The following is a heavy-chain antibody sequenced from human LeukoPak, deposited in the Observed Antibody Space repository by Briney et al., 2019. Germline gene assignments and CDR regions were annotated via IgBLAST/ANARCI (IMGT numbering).Heavy chain of an antibody. Sequence: PGGSLRLXCAASGFTYGDYGMSWVRQAPGKGLEWVSGINWNGGSTGYADSVKGRFTISRDNAKNSLYLQMNSLRAEDTALYYCARASVWVSGSYRTADYWGQGTLVTVSS. CDR2: INWNGGST. CDR1: GFTYGDYG. D-gene: IGHD1-26*01. J-gene: IGHJ4*02. CDR3: ARASVWVSGSYRTADY. V-gene: IGHV3-20*04.